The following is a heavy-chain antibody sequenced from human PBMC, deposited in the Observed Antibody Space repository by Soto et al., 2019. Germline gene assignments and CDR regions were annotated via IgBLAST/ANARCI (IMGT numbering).Heavy chain of an antibody. CDR1: GGTFSSYA. Sequence: SVKVSCKASGGTFSSYAISWVRQAPGQGLEWMGGIIPIFGTANYAQKFQGRVTISRDNSKNTLYLQMNSLRAEDTAVYYCAKGKRVGAPLNAWFDYWGQGTLVTVSS. V-gene: IGHV1-69*05. J-gene: IGHJ4*02. CDR3: AKGKRVGAPLNAWFDY. D-gene: IGHD1-26*01. CDR2: IIPIFGTA.